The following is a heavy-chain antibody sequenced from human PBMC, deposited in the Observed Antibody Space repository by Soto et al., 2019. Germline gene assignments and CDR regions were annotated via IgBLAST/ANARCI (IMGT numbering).Heavy chain of an antibody. CDR3: AGADYGDYFYWYFDL. Sequence: QVQLQESGPGLVKPSETLSLTCTVSGGSISSYYWSWIRQPPGKGLEWIGYIYYSGSTNYNLSLNSPVTISVDTSKNKFSLKLSSVTAADTAVYYCAGADYGDYFYWYFDLWGRGTLVTVCS. V-gene: IGHV4-59*01. D-gene: IGHD4-17*01. J-gene: IGHJ2*01. CDR1: GGSISSYY. CDR2: IYYSGST.